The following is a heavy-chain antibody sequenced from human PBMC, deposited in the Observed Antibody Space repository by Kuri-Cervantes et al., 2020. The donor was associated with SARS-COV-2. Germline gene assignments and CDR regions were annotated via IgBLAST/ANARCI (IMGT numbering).Heavy chain of an antibody. D-gene: IGHD2-2*01. CDR1: GYSFTNFW. V-gene: IGHV5-10-1*01. J-gene: IGHJ6*02. Sequence: GESLKISCKGSGYSFTNFWISWVHQMPGKGLEWMGNIDPRDSYTNYSPSFQGHVTISADKSISTAYLQWSSLRASDTAVYFCARHAPPTGIVVVPAAIYYGMDVWGQGTTVTVSS. CDR2: IDPRDSYT. CDR3: ARHAPPTGIVVVPAAIYYGMDV.